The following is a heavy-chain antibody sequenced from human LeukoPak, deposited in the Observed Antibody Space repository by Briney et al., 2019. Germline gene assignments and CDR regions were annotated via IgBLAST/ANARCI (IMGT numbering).Heavy chain of an antibody. CDR2: MSSSDDGR. CDR3: AKAPVTSCRGAFCYPFDY. D-gene: IGHD2-15*01. CDR1: GFSFSSYA. Sequence: GSLRLSCAASGFSFSSYAMSWVRQAPGKGLEWVSAMSSSDDGRYYAASVRGRFTISRDTSRSTLYLQMNSLRAEDAAVYYCAKAPVTSCRGAFCYPFDYWGQGTLVTVSS. J-gene: IGHJ4*02. V-gene: IGHV3-23*01.